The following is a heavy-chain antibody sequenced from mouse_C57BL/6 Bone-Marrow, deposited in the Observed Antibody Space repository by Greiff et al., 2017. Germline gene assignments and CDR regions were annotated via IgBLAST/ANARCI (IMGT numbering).Heavy chain of an antibody. Sequence: QVQLQQPGAELVKPGASVKLSCKASGYTFTSYWMHWVKQRPGRGLEWIGRIDPNSSGTKYNEKFKSKATLTVARPSCTAYMQLRSLTSEDSAVYYCARREHEALAYWGQGTLVTVSA. J-gene: IGHJ3*01. CDR1: GYTFTSYW. V-gene: IGHV1-72*01. CDR2: IDPNSSGT. CDR3: ARREHEALAY.